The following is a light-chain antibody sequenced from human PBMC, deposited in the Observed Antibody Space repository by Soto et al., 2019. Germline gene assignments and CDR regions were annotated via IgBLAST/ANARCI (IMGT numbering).Light chain of an antibody. Sequence: QSALTQPRSVSGSPGQSVTISCTGTTSDVGGFKYVSWYQCHPGKAPKLMIYDVTKRPSGVPDRFSGSKSGNTASLTVSGLQAEDEADYYCSSYSGSNKYVVFGGGTKLTVL. CDR2: DVT. CDR3: SSYSGSNKYVV. V-gene: IGLV2-11*01. J-gene: IGLJ2*01. CDR1: TSDVGGFKY.